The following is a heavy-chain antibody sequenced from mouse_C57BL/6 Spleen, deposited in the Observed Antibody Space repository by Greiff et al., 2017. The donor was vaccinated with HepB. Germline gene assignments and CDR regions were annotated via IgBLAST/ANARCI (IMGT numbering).Heavy chain of an antibody. CDR2: IYPYNGVS. Sequence: EVQLQQSGPELVKPGASVKISCKASGYSFTGYYMHWVKQSHGNILDWIGYIYPYNGVSSYNQKFKGKATLTVDKSSSTAYMELRSLTSEDSAVYYCARSGGYDGDYYAMDYWGQGTSVTVSS. CDR1: GYSFTGYY. D-gene: IGHD2-2*01. V-gene: IGHV1-31*01. J-gene: IGHJ4*01. CDR3: ARSGGYDGDYYAMDY.